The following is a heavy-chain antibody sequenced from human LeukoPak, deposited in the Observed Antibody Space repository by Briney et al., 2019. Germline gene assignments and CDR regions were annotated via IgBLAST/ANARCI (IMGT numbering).Heavy chain of an antibody. D-gene: IGHD3-9*01. J-gene: IGHJ6*02. CDR2: INHSGST. V-gene: IGHV4-34*01. Sequence: SETLSLTCAVYGGSFSGYYWCWIRQPPGKGLEWIGEINHSGSTNYNPSLKSRVTISVDTSKNQFSLKLSSVTAADTAVYYCAREWEEVDYDILTGLDGMDVWGQGTTVTVSS. CDR1: GGSFSGYY. CDR3: AREWEEVDYDILTGLDGMDV.